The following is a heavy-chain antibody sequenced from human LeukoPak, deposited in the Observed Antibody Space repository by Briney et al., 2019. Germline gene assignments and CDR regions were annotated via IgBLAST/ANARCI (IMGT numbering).Heavy chain of an antibody. Sequence: SETLSLSCTVSGASFDNSYCWTWVRQPPGKRPEWIGTIYSSELTYCSPSLRSRVTISADTSKNLFSLRLTSVTAADTAVYYCARGSDDYKLGNYWGQGILVTVSS. D-gene: IGHD4/OR15-4a*01. CDR2: IYSSELT. J-gene: IGHJ4*02. CDR1: GASFDNSYC. V-gene: IGHV4-39*01. CDR3: ARGSDDYKLGNY.